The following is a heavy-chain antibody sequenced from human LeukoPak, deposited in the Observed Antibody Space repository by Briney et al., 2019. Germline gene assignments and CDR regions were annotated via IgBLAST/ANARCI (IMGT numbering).Heavy chain of an antibody. J-gene: IGHJ5*02. CDR2: VHYSGST. CDR3: ARRSTVAGRGRFDP. CDR1: GGSIRSSSYY. D-gene: IGHD6-19*01. V-gene: IGHV4-39*01. Sequence: SQTLSLTCTVSGGSIRSSSYYWGWIRQPPGKGLEWIGSVHYSGSTYDNTSLKSRVTISVDTSKNQFSLKLISVTAADTAVYYCARRSTVAGRGRFDPWGQGTQVTVSS.